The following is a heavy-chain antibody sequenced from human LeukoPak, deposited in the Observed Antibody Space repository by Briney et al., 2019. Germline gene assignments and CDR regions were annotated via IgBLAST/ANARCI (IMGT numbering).Heavy chain of an antibody. D-gene: IGHD2-2*01. V-gene: IGHV3-11*01. J-gene: IGHJ6*03. CDR2: ISSSGSTI. CDR1: GFTFSDYY. CDR3: ARVLDCSSTSCYHYYYYYMDV. Sequence: PGGSLRLSCAASGFTFSDYYMSWIRQAPGKGLEWVSDISSSGSTIYYADSVKGRFTISRNNAKNSLYLQMNSLRAEGTAVYYCARVLDCSSTSCYHYYYYYMDVWGKGTTVTVSS.